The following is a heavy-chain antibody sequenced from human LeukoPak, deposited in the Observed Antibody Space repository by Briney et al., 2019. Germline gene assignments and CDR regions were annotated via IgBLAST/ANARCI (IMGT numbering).Heavy chain of an antibody. CDR2: ISSSGSTI. J-gene: IGHJ4*02. Sequence: GGSLRLSCAASGFTFSDYYMSWIRQAPGKGLEWVSYISSSGSTIYYADSVKGRFTISRDNSKNTLYLQMNSLRAEDTAVYYCAKSGGAYGDYEYDYWGQGTLVTVSS. D-gene: IGHD4-17*01. CDR1: GFTFSDYY. CDR3: AKSGGAYGDYEYDY. V-gene: IGHV3-11*01.